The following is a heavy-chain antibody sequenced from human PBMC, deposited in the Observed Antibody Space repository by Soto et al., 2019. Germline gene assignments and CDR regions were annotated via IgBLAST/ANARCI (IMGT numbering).Heavy chain of an antibody. CDR3: ASLAVAEGFDP. CDR2: IHAGGST. J-gene: IGHJ5*02. Sequence: EVQLVETGGGLIQPGGSLRLSCAASGFSVSNNYMSWVRQAPGKGLEWVSIIHAGGSTYYADSVKGRFTISRDNSKNTVYLQMNGLRDEDTAMYYCASLAVAEGFDPWGPGTLVTVSS. CDR1: GFSVSNNY. V-gene: IGHV3-53*02. D-gene: IGHD6-19*01.